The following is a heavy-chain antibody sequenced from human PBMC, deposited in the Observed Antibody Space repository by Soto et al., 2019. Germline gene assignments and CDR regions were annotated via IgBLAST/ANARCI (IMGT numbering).Heavy chain of an antibody. CDR3: ARGAAAGNFLDFDD. D-gene: IGHD6-13*01. V-gene: IGHV1-3*01. J-gene: IGHJ4*02. CDR1: GYTFTSYA. CDR2: INAGNGNT. Sequence: XSVKVSCNASGYTFTSYAMHLVRQAPGQRLEWMGWINAGNGNTKYSQKFQGRVTITRDTSASTAYMELSSLRSEDTAVYYCARGAAAGNFLDFDDWGQGTLVTVSS.